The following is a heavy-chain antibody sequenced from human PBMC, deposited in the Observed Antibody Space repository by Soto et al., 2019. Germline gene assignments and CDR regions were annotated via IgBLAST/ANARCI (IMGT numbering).Heavy chain of an antibody. CDR2: ISGSGSTI. V-gene: IGHV3-23*01. J-gene: IGHJ4*02. CDR1: GFTFSSYA. CDR3: AKVFYYYDSSGYYYSDY. D-gene: IGHD3-22*01. Sequence: GGSLRLSCAASGFTFSSYAVSWVRQAPGKGPEWISSISGSGSTIYYADSVKGRFTISRDNSKNTLYLQMSSLRAEDTAVYYCAKVFYYYDSSGYYYSDYWGQGTLVTVYS.